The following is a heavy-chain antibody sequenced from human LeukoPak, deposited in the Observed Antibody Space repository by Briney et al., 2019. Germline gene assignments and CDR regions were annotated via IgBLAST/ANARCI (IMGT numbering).Heavy chain of an antibody. CDR3: ARDHGYNFDL. V-gene: IGHV3-74*01. CDR1: GFTFSIHW. D-gene: IGHD5-24*01. CDR2: VTGDGSST. Sequence: GGSLRLSCAASGFTFSIHWMHWVRQAPGKGLVWVSRVTGDGSSTIYADSVKGRFTISRDNAKNTLFPQMNSLKTEDTAVYYCARDHGYNFDLWGQGTLVTVSS. J-gene: IGHJ4*02.